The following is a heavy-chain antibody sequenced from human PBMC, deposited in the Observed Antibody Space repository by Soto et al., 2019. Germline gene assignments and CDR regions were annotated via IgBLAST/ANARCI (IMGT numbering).Heavy chain of an antibody. CDR3: VSQRTSVLTQAYFDY. V-gene: IGHV4-39*01. Sequence: SETLSLTCTVSGGSVSNSNYYWGWIRQSPGKGLEWIGSVYYRGRSYSKSSVKSRVAISVDTSKNQFSLNLNSVTASDTAVYFCVSQRTSVLTQAYFDYWGPGALVTVSS. J-gene: IGHJ4*02. CDR2: VYYRGRS. D-gene: IGHD2-8*01. CDR1: GGSVSNSNYY.